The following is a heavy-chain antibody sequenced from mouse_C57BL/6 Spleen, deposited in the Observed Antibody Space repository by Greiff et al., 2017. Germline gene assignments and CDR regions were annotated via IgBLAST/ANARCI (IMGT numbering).Heavy chain of an antibody. V-gene: IGHV1-53*01. CDR2: INPSNGGT. CDR3: ARKAYYSDGEYFDY. J-gene: IGHJ2*01. D-gene: IGHD2-12*01. CDR1: GYTFTSYW. Sequence: QVQLQQPGTELVKPGASVKLSCKASGYTFTSYWMHWVKQRPGQGLEWIGNINPSNGGTNYNEKFKSKATRTVDKSSSTAYMQLSSLTSEDSADYYCARKAYYSDGEYFDYWGQGTTLTVSA.